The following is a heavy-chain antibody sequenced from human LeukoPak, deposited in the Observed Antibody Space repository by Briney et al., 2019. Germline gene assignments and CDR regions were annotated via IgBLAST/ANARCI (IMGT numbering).Heavy chain of an antibody. CDR1: GGSISPNY. V-gene: IGHV4-59*01. CDR2: IFYTGTT. D-gene: IGHD5-24*01. Sequence: PSETLSLTCTVSGGSISPNYWRWLRQPPGKGLEWIGSIFYTGTTNYNPSLKSRVTISVDTSKNQFSLSLTSVTAADTAVYYCASWRLGYNSPFDSWGQGTLVTVSS. J-gene: IGHJ4*02. CDR3: ASWRLGYNSPFDS.